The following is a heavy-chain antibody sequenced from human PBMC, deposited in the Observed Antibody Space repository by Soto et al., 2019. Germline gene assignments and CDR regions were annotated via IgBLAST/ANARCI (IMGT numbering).Heavy chain of an antibody. CDR3: AISVEGHFDY. V-gene: IGHV3-48*02. Sequence: EVQLVESGGDLVQRGGSLRLSCVASGFTFSVYSMNWVRQAPGKGLEWFSYITSDTKTIKYADSVKGRFNISRDNAKNSVYLQMNSLRDEDTAVYYCAISVEGHFDYWGQGTVVTVSS. J-gene: IGHJ4*02. CDR1: GFTFSVYS. D-gene: IGHD6-19*01. CDR2: ITSDTKTI.